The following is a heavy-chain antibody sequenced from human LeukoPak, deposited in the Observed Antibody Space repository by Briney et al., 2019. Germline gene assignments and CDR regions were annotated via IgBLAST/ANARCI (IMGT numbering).Heavy chain of an antibody. J-gene: IGHJ5*02. Sequence: PSETLSLTCAVYGGSFRDYYWTWIRQPPGKGLEWIGEINHSGGTNYNPSLKSRVTVSVDTSKNQFSLNVSSVTAADTAVYYCARGGRVSWFDPWGQGTLVTASP. CDR2: INHSGGT. CDR3: ARGGRVSWFDP. CDR1: GGSFRDYY. V-gene: IGHV4-34*01. D-gene: IGHD3-16*01.